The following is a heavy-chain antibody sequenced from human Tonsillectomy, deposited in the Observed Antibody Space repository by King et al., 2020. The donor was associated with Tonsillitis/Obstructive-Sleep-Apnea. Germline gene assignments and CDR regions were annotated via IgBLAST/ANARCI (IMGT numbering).Heavy chain of an antibody. CDR2: INPNSGGT. D-gene: IGHD4/OR15-4a*01. CDR1: GYTFTGYY. V-gene: IGHV1-2*05. Sequence: QLVQSGAEVKKPGASVKVSCKASGYTFTGYYMHWVRQAPGQGLEWMGRINPNSGGTNYAQKFQGRVTMTRDTSISTAYMELSRLRSDDTVVDYCARVLTDYYYYMDVWGKGTTVTVSS. J-gene: IGHJ6*03. CDR3: ARVLTDYYYYMDV.